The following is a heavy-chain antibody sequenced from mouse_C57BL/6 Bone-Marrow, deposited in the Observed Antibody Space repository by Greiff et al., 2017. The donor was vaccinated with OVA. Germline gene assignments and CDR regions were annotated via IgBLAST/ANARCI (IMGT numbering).Heavy chain of an antibody. Sequence: VQLQQPGPELVKPGASVKISCKASGYSFTDYNMNWVKQSNGTSLEWIGVINPNYGTTSYNPKLKSKATLTVDQASSTAYMQLNSLTSEVTAVYYGVYYDGSCYRYFDVWGTGTTITDS. D-gene: IGHD1-1*01. CDR1: GYSFTDYN. J-gene: IGHJ1*03. CDR2: INPNYGTT. V-gene: IGHV1-39*01. CDR3: VYYDGSCYRYFDV.